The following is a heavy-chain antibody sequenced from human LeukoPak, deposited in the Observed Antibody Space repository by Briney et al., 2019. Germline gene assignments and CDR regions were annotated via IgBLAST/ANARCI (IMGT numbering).Heavy chain of an antibody. D-gene: IGHD6-19*01. J-gene: IGHJ4*02. CDR1: GLTFSSYW. Sequence: PGGSLRLSCAASGLTFSSYWMSWVPQAPGKGLEWVANIQQDGSEKYYVDSVKGRFTISRDNAKNSLYLQMNSLRAEDTAVYYCARGRRSDGSGPPYFDYWGQGTLVTVSS. CDR2: IQQDGSEK. CDR3: ARGRRSDGSGPPYFDY. V-gene: IGHV3-7*01.